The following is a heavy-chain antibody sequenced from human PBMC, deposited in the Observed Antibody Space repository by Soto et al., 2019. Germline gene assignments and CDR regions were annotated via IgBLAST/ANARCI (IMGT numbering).Heavy chain of an antibody. CDR2: FDPEDGET. V-gene: IGHV1-24*01. Sequence: ASVKVSCKVSGYTLTGLSMHWVRQAPGKGLEWMGGFDPEDGETIYAQKFQGRVTMTEDTSTDTAYMELSSLRSEDTAVYYCATDLLGSVTTFPGHWGQGTLVTVSS. J-gene: IGHJ4*02. CDR1: GYTLTGLS. D-gene: IGHD4-17*01. CDR3: ATDLLGSVTTFPGH.